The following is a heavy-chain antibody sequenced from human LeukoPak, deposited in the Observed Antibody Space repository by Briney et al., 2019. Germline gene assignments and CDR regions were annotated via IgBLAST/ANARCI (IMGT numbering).Heavy chain of an antibody. CDR2: ISGSGGST. CDR3: AKIVGGYDSSGYVANGQLDY. Sequence: AGGSLRLSCAASGFTFSSYAMSRVRQAPGKGLEWASAISGSGGSTYYADSVKGRFTISRDNSKNTLYLQMNSLRAEDTAVYYCAKIVGGYDSSGYVANGQLDYWGQGTLVTVSS. J-gene: IGHJ4*02. D-gene: IGHD3-22*01. CDR1: GFTFSSYA. V-gene: IGHV3-23*01.